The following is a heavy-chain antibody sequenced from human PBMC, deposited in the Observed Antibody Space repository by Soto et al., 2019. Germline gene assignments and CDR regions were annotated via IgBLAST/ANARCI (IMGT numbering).Heavy chain of an antibody. CDR3: ARESVSGHIDY. D-gene: IGHD1-20*01. V-gene: IGHV3-21*01. CDR1: GFTFSSYS. J-gene: IGHJ4*02. Sequence: EVQLVESGGGLVKPGGSLRLSCAASGFTFSSYSMKWVRQAPGKGLEWVSSISSSSSYIYYADSVKGRFTISRDNAKNSLYLQLNSLRAEDTAVYYCARESVSGHIDYWGQGTLVTVSS. CDR2: ISSSSSYI.